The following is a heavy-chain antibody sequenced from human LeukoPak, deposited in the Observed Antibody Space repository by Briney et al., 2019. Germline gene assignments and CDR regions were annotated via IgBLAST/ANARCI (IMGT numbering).Heavy chain of an antibody. CDR1: GFTFSSYA. J-gene: IGHJ4*02. CDR2: ISYDGSNK. V-gene: IGHV3-30-3*01. D-gene: IGHD6-19*01. Sequence: PGGSLRLSCAASGFTFSSYAMHWVRQAPGKGLEWVAVISYDGSNKYYADSVKGRFTISRDNSKNTLYLQMNSLRAEDTAVYYCARMCSSGCYDYWGQGTLVTVSS. CDR3: ARMCSSGCYDY.